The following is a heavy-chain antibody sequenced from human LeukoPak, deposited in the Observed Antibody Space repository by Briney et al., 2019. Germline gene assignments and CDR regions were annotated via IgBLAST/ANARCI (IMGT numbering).Heavy chain of an antibody. CDR2: INWNGGST. CDR3: AKPYCSSTSCYVGIFDY. J-gene: IGHJ4*02. V-gene: IGHV3-20*04. Sequence: PGGSLRLSCAASGFTFDDYGMSWVRQAPGKGLEWVSGINWNGGSTGYADSVKGRFTISRDNAKNSLYLQMNSLRAEDTAVYYCAKPYCSSTSCYVGIFDYWGQGTLVTVSS. D-gene: IGHD2-2*01. CDR1: GFTFDDYG.